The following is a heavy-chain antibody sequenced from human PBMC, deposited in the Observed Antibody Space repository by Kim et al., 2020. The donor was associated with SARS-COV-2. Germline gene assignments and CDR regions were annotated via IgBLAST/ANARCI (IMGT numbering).Heavy chain of an antibody. CDR3: ARDLSSSWADAYYFDY. CDR1: GFIFNNFA. D-gene: IGHD6-13*01. CDR2: IWHDGTHK. V-gene: IGHV3-33*01. Sequence: GESLRLSCAASGFIFNNFAMHWVRQTPGKGLEWVGVIWHDGTHKFYPDSVKGRFTISRDNSKNMLFLQMDSLGADDTSMYYCARDLSSSWADAYYFDYWGRGTLVTVSS. J-gene: IGHJ4*02.